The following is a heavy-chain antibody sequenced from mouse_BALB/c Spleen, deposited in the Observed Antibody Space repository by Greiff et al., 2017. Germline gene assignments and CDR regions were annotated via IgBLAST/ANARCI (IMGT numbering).Heavy chain of an antibody. CDR1: GFNIKDTY. J-gene: IGHJ3*01. CDR2: IDPANGNT. Sequence: VQLQQSGAELVKPGASVKLSCTASGFNIKDTYMHWVKQRPEQGLEWIGRIDPANGNTKYDPKFQGKATITADTSSNTAYLQLSSLTSEDTAVYYCAPYYYGRSWGQGTLVTVSA. D-gene: IGHD1-1*01. V-gene: IGHV14-3*02. CDR3: APYYYGRS.